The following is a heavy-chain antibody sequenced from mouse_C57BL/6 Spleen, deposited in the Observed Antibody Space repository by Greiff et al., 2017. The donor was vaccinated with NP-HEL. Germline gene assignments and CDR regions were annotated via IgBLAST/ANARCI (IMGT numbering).Heavy chain of an antibody. J-gene: IGHJ3*01. CDR3: ARSEITTEGTLLD. D-gene: IGHD2-4*01. CDR2: IHPNSGST. CDR1: GYTFTSYW. Sequence: QVHVKQPGAELVKPGASVKLSCKASGYTFTSYWMHWVKQRPGQGLEWIGMIHPNSGSTNYNEKFKSKATLTVDKSSSTAYMQLSSLTSEDSAVYYCARSEITTEGTLLDWGQGTLVTVSA. V-gene: IGHV1-64*01.